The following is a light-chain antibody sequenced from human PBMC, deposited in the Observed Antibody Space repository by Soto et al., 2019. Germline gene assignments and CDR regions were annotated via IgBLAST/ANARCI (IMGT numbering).Light chain of an antibody. CDR2: DAS. Sequence: EILLTQSPGTLSLSPGERATLSCRASQSVSSSYLAWYQLKPGQAPRLLIYDASSRATGIPDRFSGSGSGTDFTLTISRLEPEDFAVYYCQQYGNSRAFGQGTKVDIK. CDR3: QQYGNSRA. J-gene: IGKJ1*01. V-gene: IGKV3-20*01. CDR1: QSVSSSY.